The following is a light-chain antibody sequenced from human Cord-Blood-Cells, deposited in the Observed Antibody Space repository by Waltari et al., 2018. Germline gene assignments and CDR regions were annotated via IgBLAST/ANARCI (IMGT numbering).Light chain of an antibody. CDR3: QAWDSSTVV. CDR2: QDS. J-gene: IGLJ2*01. Sequence: SYDLTQPHSVSVSTGQTGRTTCPGDKLGDKYACWYQQKPGQSPVLVIYQDSKRPSRIPERFSGSNSGNTATLTISGTQAMDAADYYCQAWDSSTVVFGGGTKLTVL. V-gene: IGLV3-1*01. CDR1: KLGDKY.